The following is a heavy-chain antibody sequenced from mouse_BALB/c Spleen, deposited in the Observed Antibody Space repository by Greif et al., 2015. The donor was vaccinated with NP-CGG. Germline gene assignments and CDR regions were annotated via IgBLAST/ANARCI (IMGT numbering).Heavy chain of an antibody. J-gene: IGHJ3*01. V-gene: IGHV5-12-2*01. Sequence: DVKLVESGGGLVQPGGSLKLSCAASGFTFSSYTMSWVRQTPEKRLEWVAYISNGGGSTYCPDTVKGRFTISRDNAKNTLYLQMSSLKSEDTAMYYCARHKDYYGSSYWFAYWGQGTLVTVSA. CDR2: ISNGGGST. D-gene: IGHD1-1*01. CDR3: ARHKDYYGSSYWFAY. CDR1: GFTFSSYT.